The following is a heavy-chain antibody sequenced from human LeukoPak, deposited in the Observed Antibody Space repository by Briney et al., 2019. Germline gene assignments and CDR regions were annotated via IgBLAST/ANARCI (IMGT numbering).Heavy chain of an antibody. D-gene: IGHD3-22*01. CDR1: GGSISSYY. J-gene: IGHJ4*02. Sequence: PSETLSLTCTVSGGSISSYYWSWIRQPPGKGLEWIGYIYYSGSTNYNPSLKSRVTISVDTSKNQFSLELSSVTAADTAVYYCARSYYDSSGTPDYWGQGTLVTVSS. V-gene: IGHV4-59*01. CDR3: ARSYYDSSGTPDY. CDR2: IYYSGST.